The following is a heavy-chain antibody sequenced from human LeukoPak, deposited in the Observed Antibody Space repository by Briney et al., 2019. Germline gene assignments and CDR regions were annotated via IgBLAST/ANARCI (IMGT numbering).Heavy chain of an antibody. CDR2: IIPTFGTA. V-gene: IGHV1-69*13. CDR3: ARDHKYSDYDYCFDY. J-gene: IGHJ4*02. Sequence: SVKVSCKASGGTFSSYAISWVRQAPGQGLEWMGGIIPTFGTANYAQKFQGRVTITADESTSTVYMQLSSLRSEDTAMYYCARDHKYSDYDYCFDYWGQGTLVTVSS. CDR1: GGTFSSYA. D-gene: IGHD5-12*01.